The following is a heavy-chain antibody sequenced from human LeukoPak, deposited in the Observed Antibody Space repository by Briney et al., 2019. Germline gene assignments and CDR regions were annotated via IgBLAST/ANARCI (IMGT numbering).Heavy chain of an antibody. Sequence: GGALRLSCAASGFTLSSNGMQWVRQAPGKGLEWVAVIWYDGSKKYYADSVKGRFTISRDNSKNTLDLEMNSLRAEDTAVYYCARVRYGSGSYYIDYWGQGTLVTVSS. CDR3: ARVRYGSGSYYIDY. J-gene: IGHJ4*02. CDR1: GFTLSSNG. CDR2: IWYDGSKK. D-gene: IGHD3-10*01. V-gene: IGHV3-33*01.